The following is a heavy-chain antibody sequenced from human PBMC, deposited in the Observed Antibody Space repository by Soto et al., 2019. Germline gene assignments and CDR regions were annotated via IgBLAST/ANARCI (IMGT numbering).Heavy chain of an antibody. D-gene: IGHD3-3*01. CDR3: ATEGDTIYWFDP. J-gene: IGHJ5*02. Sequence: GESLKISCKGSGYSFTSYWISWVRQMPGKGLEWMGRIDPSDSYTNYSPSFQGHVTISVDKSISTAYLQWSSLKASDTAMYYCATEGDTIYWFDPWGQGTLVTVSS. CDR2: IDPSDSYT. CDR1: GYSFTSYW. V-gene: IGHV5-10-1*01.